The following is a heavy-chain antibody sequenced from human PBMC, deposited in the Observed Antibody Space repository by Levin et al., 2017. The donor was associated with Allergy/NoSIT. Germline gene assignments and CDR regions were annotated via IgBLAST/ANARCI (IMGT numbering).Heavy chain of an antibody. CDR3: ARDLVAGEMMFDAFDI. CDR2: INPNSGGT. V-gene: IGHV1-2*02. Sequence: ASVKVSCKASGYTFTGYYMHWVRQAPGQGLEWMGWINPNSGGTNYAQKFQGRVTMTRDTSISTAYMELSRLRSDDTAVYYCARDLVAGEMMFDAFDIWGQGTMVTVSS. J-gene: IGHJ3*02. D-gene: IGHD6-19*01. CDR1: GYTFTGYY.